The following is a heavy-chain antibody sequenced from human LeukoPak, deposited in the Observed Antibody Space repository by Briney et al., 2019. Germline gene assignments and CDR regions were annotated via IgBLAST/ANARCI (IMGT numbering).Heavy chain of an antibody. V-gene: IGHV1-18*01. CDR3: ARDSYSGTYPPAY. J-gene: IGHJ4*02. CDR1: GYTFTTYG. Sequence: ASVKVSCKASGYTFTTYGISWVRQAPGQGLEWMGWISRDNSNRNYAQKLQDRFTMTTDTSTSTAYMELRSLKSDDTAIYYCARDSYSGTYPPAYWGQGTLVTVSS. D-gene: IGHD1-26*01. CDR2: ISRDNSNR.